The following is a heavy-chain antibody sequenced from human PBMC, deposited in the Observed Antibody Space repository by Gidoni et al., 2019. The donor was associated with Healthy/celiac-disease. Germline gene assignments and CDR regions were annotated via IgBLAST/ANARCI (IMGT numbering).Heavy chain of an antibody. D-gene: IGHD3-10*01. Sequence: EVQLVESGGGLVQPGGSLRLSCAASGFTFSSYEMNWVRQAPGKGLEWVSYISSSGSTIYYADSVKGRFTISRDNAKNSLYLQMNSLRAEDTAVYYCARAGSTPYYYYYGMDVWGQGTTVTVSS. CDR3: ARAGSTPYYYYYGMDV. V-gene: IGHV3-48*03. J-gene: IGHJ6*02. CDR1: GFTFSSYE. CDR2: ISSSGSTI.